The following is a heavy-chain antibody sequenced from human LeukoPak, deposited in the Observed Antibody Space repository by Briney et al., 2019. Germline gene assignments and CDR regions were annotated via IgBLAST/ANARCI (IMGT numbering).Heavy chain of an antibody. CDR2: ISYDGSIT. V-gene: IGHV3-30*18. J-gene: IGHJ4*02. D-gene: IGHD3-9*01. CDR3: AKASGRYFDWLLSALDY. Sequence: GGSLRLSCAASGFTFSSYGMHWVRQAPGKGLEWVAVISYDGSITYYADSVKGRFTISRDNSKNTLYLQMNSLRAEDTAVYYCAKASGRYFDWLLSALDYWGQGTLVTVSS. CDR1: GFTFSSYG.